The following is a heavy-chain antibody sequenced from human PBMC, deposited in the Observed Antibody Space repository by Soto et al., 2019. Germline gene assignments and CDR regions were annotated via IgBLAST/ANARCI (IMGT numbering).Heavy chain of an antibody. D-gene: IGHD6-6*01. CDR1: GFAFISFE. CDR2: IGRSGETI. Sequence: WGSLRLSCVGSGFAFISFEINFCRQTACKGLEWLSYIGRSGETIYYADSVKGRFTISRDNAKSSLFLQMTGLRDEDTGIYYCARDSRGGAARRPTFYYWGRGTLVTVSS. V-gene: IGHV3-48*03. J-gene: IGHJ4*02. CDR3: ARDSRGGAARRPTFYY.